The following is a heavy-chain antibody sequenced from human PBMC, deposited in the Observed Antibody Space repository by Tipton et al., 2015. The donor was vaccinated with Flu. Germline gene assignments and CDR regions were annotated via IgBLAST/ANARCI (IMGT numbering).Heavy chain of an antibody. J-gene: IGHJ4*02. CDR1: GGSISSSSYY. CDR3: ARLGRELDFDY. V-gene: IGHV4-39*01. D-gene: IGHD1-26*01. CDR2: IYYSGST. Sequence: TLSPTCTVSGGSISSSSYYWGWIRQPPGKGLEWIGSIYYSGSTYYNPSLKSRVTISVDTSKNQFSLKLSSVTAADTAVYYCARLGRELDFDYWGQGTLVTVSS.